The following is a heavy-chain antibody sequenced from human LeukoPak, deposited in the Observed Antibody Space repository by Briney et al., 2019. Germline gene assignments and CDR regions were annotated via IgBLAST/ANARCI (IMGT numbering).Heavy chain of an antibody. Sequence: WVRQAPGKGLEWIGSIYYSGSTYYNPSLKSRVTISVDTSKNQFSLKLSSVTAADTAVNYCARTNYYDSSGYYGYYYYYYMDVWGKGTTVTVSS. V-gene: IGHV4-39*07. CDR2: IYYSGST. D-gene: IGHD3-22*01. J-gene: IGHJ6*03. CDR3: ARTNYYDSSGYYGYYYYYYMDV.